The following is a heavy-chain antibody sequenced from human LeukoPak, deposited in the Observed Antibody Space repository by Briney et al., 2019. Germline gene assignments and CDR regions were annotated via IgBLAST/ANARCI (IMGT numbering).Heavy chain of an antibody. CDR3: ARDLGILTGYSPTDFDY. CDR2: IYHSGST. Sequence: SETLSLTCTVSGYSISSGYYWGWIRQPPGKGLEWIGSIYHSGSTYYNPSLKSRVTISVDTSKNQFSLKLSSVTAADTAVYYCARDLGILTGYSPTDFDYWGQGTLVTVSS. CDR1: GYSISSGYY. V-gene: IGHV4-38-2*02. J-gene: IGHJ4*02. D-gene: IGHD3-9*01.